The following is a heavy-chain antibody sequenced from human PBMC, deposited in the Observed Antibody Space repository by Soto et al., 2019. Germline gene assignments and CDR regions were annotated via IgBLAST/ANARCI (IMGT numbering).Heavy chain of an antibody. D-gene: IGHD3-3*01. CDR2: INHSGST. V-gene: IGHV4-34*01. CDR3: AGGRTYYDFWGGHYTGTSDAFDF. J-gene: IGHJ3*01. Sequence: QVQLQQWGAGLLKPSETLSLTCAVYGGTFRGYYWSWVRQPPGKGLEWIGEINHSGSTDYNSSLKGRVTISLDTSKSPFSLNLSSVTAADTAVYYCAGGRTYYDFWGGHYTGTSDAFDFWGQGTMVTVSS. CDR1: GGTFRGYY.